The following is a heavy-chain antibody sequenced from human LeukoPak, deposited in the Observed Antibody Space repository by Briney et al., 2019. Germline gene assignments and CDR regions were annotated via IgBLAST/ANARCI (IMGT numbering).Heavy chain of an antibody. CDR2: ISGSGGST. CDR3: AKDSAAMVTCWFDP. D-gene: IGHD5-18*01. J-gene: IGHJ5*02. Sequence: HPGGSLRLSCAASGFTFSSYAMSWVRQAPGKGLEWVSAISGSGGSTYYADSVKGRFTISRDNSKNTLYLQMNSLRAEDTAVYYCAKDSAAMVTCWFDPWGQGTLVTVSS. V-gene: IGHV3-23*01. CDR1: GFTFSSYA.